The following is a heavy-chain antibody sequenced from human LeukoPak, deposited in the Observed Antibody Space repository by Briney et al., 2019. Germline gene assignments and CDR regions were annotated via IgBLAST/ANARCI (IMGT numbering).Heavy chain of an antibody. Sequence: ASVKVSCKASGYTFTSYYMHWVRQAPGQGLEWMGWMSPNSGNTGYAQKFQGRVTMTRDTSTGTAYLELSSLRSEDSAVYYCVRTPPNWGADFWGQGTLVTVSS. CDR3: VRTPPNWGADF. D-gene: IGHD7-27*01. CDR1: GYTFTSYY. J-gene: IGHJ4*02. V-gene: IGHV1-8*02. CDR2: MSPNSGNT.